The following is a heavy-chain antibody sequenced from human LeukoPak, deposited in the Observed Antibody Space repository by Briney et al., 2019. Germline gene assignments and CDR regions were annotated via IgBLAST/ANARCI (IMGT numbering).Heavy chain of an antibody. V-gene: IGHV4-31*03. CDR1: GGSISSGGYY. D-gene: IGHD3-10*01. J-gene: IGHJ4*02. CDR3: ARGYGLGSYYKFFDF. Sequence: SETLSLTCTVPGGSISSGGYYWSWIRQHPGKGLEWIGYIYYSGSTYYNPSLKSRVTISVDTSKNQFSLKLSSVTAADTAVYYCARGYGLGSYYKFFDFWGQGTLVTVSS. CDR2: IYYSGST.